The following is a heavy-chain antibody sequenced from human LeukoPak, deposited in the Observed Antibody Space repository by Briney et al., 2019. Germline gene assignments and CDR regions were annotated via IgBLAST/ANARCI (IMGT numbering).Heavy chain of an antibody. Sequence: GESLQISCQGSGYSFTSYWIGWVRRMPGKGLEWMGIIYPGDSDTRYSPSFQGQVTISADKSISTAYLQWSNLKASDTAMYYCATFYDSSGYYVDYWGQGTLVTVSS. CDR2: IYPGDSDT. D-gene: IGHD3-22*01. V-gene: IGHV5-51*01. J-gene: IGHJ4*02. CDR1: GYSFTSYW. CDR3: ATFYDSSGYYVDY.